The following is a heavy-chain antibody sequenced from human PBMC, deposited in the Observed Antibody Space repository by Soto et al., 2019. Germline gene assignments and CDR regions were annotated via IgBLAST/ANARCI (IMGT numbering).Heavy chain of an antibody. CDR2: VYHTGNT. D-gene: IGHD7-27*01. V-gene: IGHV4-38-2*01. J-gene: IGHJ4*02. CDR1: GDSISRGYH. Sequence: PSETLSLTCAVSGDSISRGYHWAWIRQPPGKGLEWVADVYHTGNTNYNPSLKSRVTMSVDKSTNEFSLKVTSVTAADTAIYYCARKAWVRFDYWGQGALVTVSS. CDR3: ARKAWVRFDY.